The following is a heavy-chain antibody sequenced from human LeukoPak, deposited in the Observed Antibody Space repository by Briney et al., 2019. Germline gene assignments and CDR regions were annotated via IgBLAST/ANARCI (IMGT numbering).Heavy chain of an antibody. CDR2: IKEDGSGK. CDR3: ARDFYGPYYYYGMDV. V-gene: IGHV3-7*05. D-gene: IGHD2/OR15-2a*01. CDR1: GFTFSSYW. Sequence: GGSLRLSCSASGFTFSSYWMSWVRQAPGKGLEWVANIKEDGSGKYYVDSVKGRFTISRDNAENSLYLQMDSLRTEDTAVYYCARDFYGPYYYYGMDVWGQGTTVTVSS. J-gene: IGHJ6*02.